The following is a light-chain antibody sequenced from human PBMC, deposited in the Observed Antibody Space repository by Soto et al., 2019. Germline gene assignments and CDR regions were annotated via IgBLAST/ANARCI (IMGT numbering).Light chain of an antibody. CDR1: QTISSW. CDR2: KAS. V-gene: IGKV1-5*03. J-gene: IGKJ1*01. CDR3: QHYNSYSEA. Sequence: DIQMTQYPSTLSGSVGDRVTITCRASQTISSWLAWYQQKPGKAPKLLIYKASTLKSGVPSRFSGSGSGTEFTLTIISLQPDDFATYYCQHYNSYSEAFGQGTKVDIK.